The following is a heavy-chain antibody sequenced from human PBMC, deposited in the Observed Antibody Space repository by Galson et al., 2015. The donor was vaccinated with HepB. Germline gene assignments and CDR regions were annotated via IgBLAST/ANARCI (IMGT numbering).Heavy chain of an antibody. CDR1: GFTFSSYG. D-gene: IGHD1-26*01. CDR3: ARGETVGPTTGFDY. Sequence: SLRLSCAASGFTFSSYGMHWVRQAPGKGLEWVAVIWYDGSNKYYADSVKGRFTISRDNSKNTLYLQMNSLRAEDTAVYYCARGETVGPTTGFDYWGQGTLVTVSS. CDR2: IWYDGSNK. V-gene: IGHV3-33*01. J-gene: IGHJ4*02.